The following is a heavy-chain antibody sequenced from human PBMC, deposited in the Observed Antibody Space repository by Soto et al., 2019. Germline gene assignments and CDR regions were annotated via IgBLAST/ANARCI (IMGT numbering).Heavy chain of an antibody. CDR3: AAGEASSRNLAPYYLDF. J-gene: IGHJ4*02. CDR1: GGSMRNYF. CDR2: IHYSGATSFFP. V-gene: IGHV4-59*01. Sequence: PSETLSLTCTVSGGSMRNYFWTWIRQPPGKXLEWIGYIHYSGATSFFPSYNPSLRGRVTISEDTSKNQFSLKLLSVTTADTAVYFCAAGEASSRNLAPYYLDFWGQGTLVTVSS. D-gene: IGHD6-13*01.